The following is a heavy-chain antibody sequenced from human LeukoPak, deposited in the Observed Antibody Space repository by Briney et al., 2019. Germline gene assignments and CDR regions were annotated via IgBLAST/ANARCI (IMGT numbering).Heavy chain of an antibody. J-gene: IGHJ4*02. CDR1: GVTLNSYW. CDR2: INTDGSSM. V-gene: IGHV3-74*01. Sequence: PGGSLRLSCAASGVTLNSYWMHWVRQAPGKGLVWVSRINTDGSSMSYADSVKGRFTISRDNSKNTVYLQMNSLRAEDTAVYYCARVVLYYDFWSAYFHDWGQGTLVTVSS. D-gene: IGHD3-3*01. CDR3: ARVVLYYDFWSAYFHD.